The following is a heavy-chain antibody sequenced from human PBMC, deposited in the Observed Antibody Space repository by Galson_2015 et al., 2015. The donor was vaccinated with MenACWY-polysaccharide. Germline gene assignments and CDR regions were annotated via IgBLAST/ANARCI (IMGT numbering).Heavy chain of an antibody. CDR3: VKGGWMDY. CDR2: ISDSGGNT. V-gene: IGHV3-23*01. D-gene: IGHD6-19*01. J-gene: IGHJ4*02. Sequence: SLRLSCAASGFTFSSFDMNWVRQAPGKGLEWVSTISDSGGNTFYTDSVRGRFTISRDNSQNTLHLQMNSLRGEDTAIYYCVKGGWMDYWGQGTLVTVSS. CDR1: GFTFSSFD.